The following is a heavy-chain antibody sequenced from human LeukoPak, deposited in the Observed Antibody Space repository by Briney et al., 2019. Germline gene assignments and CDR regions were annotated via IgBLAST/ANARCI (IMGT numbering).Heavy chain of an antibody. V-gene: IGHV1-69*13. D-gene: IGHD6-13*01. CDR3: ARESLGSSSDAFDI. Sequence: GASVKVSCKASGGTFSSYAISWVRQAPGQGLEWMGGIIPIFGTANYAQKFQGRVTITADESTSTAYMELSRLRSDDTAVYYCARESLGSSSDAFDIWGQGTMVTVSS. J-gene: IGHJ3*02. CDR2: IIPIFGTA. CDR1: GGTFSSYA.